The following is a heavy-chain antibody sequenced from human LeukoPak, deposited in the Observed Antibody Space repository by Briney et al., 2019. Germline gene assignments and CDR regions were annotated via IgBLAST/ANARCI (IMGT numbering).Heavy chain of an antibody. CDR3: ARDHRDRYSSSWLEYFQH. Sequence: PGGSLRLSCAASGFTFSSHSMNWVRQAPGKGLEWVLYISSSSSTIYYADSVKGRFTISRDNAKNSLYLQMNSLRAEDTAVYYCARDHRDRYSSSWLEYFQHWGQGTLVTVSS. D-gene: IGHD6-13*01. CDR2: ISSSSSTI. J-gene: IGHJ1*01. CDR1: GFTFSSHS. V-gene: IGHV3-48*04.